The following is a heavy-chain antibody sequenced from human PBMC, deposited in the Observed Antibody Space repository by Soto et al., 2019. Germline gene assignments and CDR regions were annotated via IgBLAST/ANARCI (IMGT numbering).Heavy chain of an antibody. CDR2: IYYSGST. D-gene: IGHD2-21*02. V-gene: IGHV4-31*03. J-gene: IGHJ6*02. Sequence: QVQLQESGPGLVKPSQTLSLTCTVSGGSISSGGYYWTWIRQHPGKGREWIGYIYYSGSTYYNPSLKSRVNISVDTSKNQFSLKLSSVTAADTAVYYCARVCCGDCHYGMDVWGQGTTVTVSS. CDR3: ARVCCGDCHYGMDV. CDR1: GGSISSGGYY.